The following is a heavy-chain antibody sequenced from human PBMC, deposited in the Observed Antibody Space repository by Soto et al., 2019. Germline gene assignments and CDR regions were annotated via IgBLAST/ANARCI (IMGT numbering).Heavy chain of an antibody. J-gene: IGHJ5*02. D-gene: IGHD6-19*01. CDR2: IYYSGST. Sequence: SETLSLTCTVSGGSISSYYWSWIRQPPGKGLEWIGYIYYSGSTNYNPSLKSRVTISVDTSKNQFSLKLSSVTAADTAVYYCARAGSSGWYLDWFDTWGQGNLVTVS. CDR1: GGSISSYY. CDR3: ARAGSSGWYLDWFDT. V-gene: IGHV4-59*01.